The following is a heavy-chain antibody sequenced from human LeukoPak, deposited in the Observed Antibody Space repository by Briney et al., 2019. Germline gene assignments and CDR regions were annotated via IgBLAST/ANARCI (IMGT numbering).Heavy chain of an antibody. CDR3: ARGSGYSYAKVEFFDY. D-gene: IGHD5-18*01. CDR1: GGSFSGYY. V-gene: IGHV4-34*01. CDR2: INHSGST. J-gene: IGHJ4*02. Sequence: SETLPLTCAVYGGSFSGYYWSWIRQPPGKGLEWIGEINHSGSTNYNPSLKSRVTISVDTSKNQFSLKLSSVTAADTAVYYCARGSGYSYAKVEFFDYWGQGTLVTVSS.